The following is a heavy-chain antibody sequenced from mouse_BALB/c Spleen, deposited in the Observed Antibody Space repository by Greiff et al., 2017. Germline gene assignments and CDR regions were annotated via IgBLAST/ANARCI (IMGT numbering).Heavy chain of an antibody. CDR1: GYSITSDYA. Sequence: EVQLQESGPGLVKPSQSLSLTCTVTGYSITSDYAWNWIRQFPGNKLEWMGYISYSGSTSYNPSLKSRISITRDTSKNQFFLQLNSATTEDTATYYCARCYDGYYGAMDYWGQGTSVTVSS. D-gene: IGHD2-3*01. J-gene: IGHJ4*01. CDR3: ARCYDGYYGAMDY. CDR2: ISYSGST. V-gene: IGHV3-2*02.